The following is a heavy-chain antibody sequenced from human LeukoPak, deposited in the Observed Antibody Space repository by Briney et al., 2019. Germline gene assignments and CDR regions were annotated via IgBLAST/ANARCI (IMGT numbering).Heavy chain of an antibody. Sequence: TSETLSLTCAVYGGSFSGYYWSWIRQPPGKGLEWIGEINHSGSTNYNPSLKGRVTISVDTSKNQFSLKLSSVTAADTAVYYCARGTVAAAGTYYFDYWGQGTLVTVSS. CDR1: GGSFSGYY. J-gene: IGHJ4*02. CDR3: ARGTVAAAGTYYFDY. CDR2: INHSGST. D-gene: IGHD6-13*01. V-gene: IGHV4-34*01.